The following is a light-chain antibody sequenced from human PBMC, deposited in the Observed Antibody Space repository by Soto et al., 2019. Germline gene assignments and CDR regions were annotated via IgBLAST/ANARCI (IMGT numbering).Light chain of an antibody. CDR2: GAS. Sequence: EIVMTQSPATLSVSTVERATLSCRASQSVSSNLAWYQQKPGQAPRLLIYGASSRATGIPDRFSGSGSGTDFTLTISSLEPEDFALYYCQQRNTWPPITFGQGTRLEI. CDR1: QSVSSN. V-gene: IGKV3D-15*01. CDR3: QQRNTWPPIT. J-gene: IGKJ5*01.